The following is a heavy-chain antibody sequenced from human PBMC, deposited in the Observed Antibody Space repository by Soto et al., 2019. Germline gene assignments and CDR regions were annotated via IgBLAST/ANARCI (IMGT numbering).Heavy chain of an antibody. CDR1: GYTFTSYY. CDR3: AREQLMTTVTTPPDY. J-gene: IGHJ4*02. Sequence: ASVKVSCKASGYTFTSYYMHWVRQAPGQGLEWMGIINPSGGSTSYAQKFQGRVTMSRETSTSTVYMELSSLRSEDTAVYYCAREQLMTTVTTPPDYWGQGTLVTVSS. CDR2: INPSGGST. V-gene: IGHV1-46*01. D-gene: IGHD4-4*01.